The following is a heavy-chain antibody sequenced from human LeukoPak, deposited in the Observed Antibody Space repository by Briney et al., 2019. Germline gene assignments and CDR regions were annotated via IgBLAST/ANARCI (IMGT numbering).Heavy chain of an antibody. CDR1: GYTFTVYY. V-gene: IGHV1-2*02. Sequence: ASVTVSCKASGYTFTVYYMHWVRQAPAQGLEWMGWIHPNSGGTNYAQKFQGRVTMTRDTSISTAYMELSRLRSDDTAVYYCARGTPALFIAAAGTANDYWGQGTLVTVSS. CDR3: ARGTPALFIAAAGTANDY. D-gene: IGHD6-13*01. CDR2: IHPNSGGT. J-gene: IGHJ4*02.